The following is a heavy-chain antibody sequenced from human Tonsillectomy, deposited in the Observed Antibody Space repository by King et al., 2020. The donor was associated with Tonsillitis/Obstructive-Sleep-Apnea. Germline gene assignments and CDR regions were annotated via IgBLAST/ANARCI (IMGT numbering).Heavy chain of an antibody. CDR3: AGSSYDFWSGYHGMDV. D-gene: IGHD3-3*01. V-gene: IGHV4-59*01. J-gene: IGHJ6*02. CDR2: IYYSGST. Sequence: VQLQESGPGLVKPSETLSLTCTVSGGSISSYYWSWIRQPPGKGLAWIGYIYYSGSTNYNPSLKSRVTISVDTSKNQFSLKLSSVTAADTAVYYCAGSSYDFWSGYHGMDVWGQGTTVTVSS. CDR1: GGSISSYY.